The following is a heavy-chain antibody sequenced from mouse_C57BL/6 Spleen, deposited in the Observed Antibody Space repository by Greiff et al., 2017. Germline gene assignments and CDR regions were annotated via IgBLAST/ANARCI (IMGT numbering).Heavy chain of an antibody. J-gene: IGHJ1*03. Sequence: QVQLQQSGPELVKPGASVKISCKASGYAFSSSWMNWVKQRPGKGLEWIGRIYPGDGDTNYNGKFKGKATLTADKSSSTAYMQLSSLTSEDSAVYVCARGTFITTVGGHFDVWGTGTTVTVSS. V-gene: IGHV1-82*01. CDR2: IYPGDGDT. D-gene: IGHD1-1*01. CDR1: GYAFSSSW. CDR3: ARGTFITTVGGHFDV.